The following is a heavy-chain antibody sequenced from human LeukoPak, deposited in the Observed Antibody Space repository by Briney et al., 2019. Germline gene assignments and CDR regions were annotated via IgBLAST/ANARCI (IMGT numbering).Heavy chain of an antibody. Sequence: ASVKVSCKASGYTFTSYYMHWVRQAPGQGLEWMGIINPSGGSTSYAQKFQGRVTMTRDMSTSTVYMELSSLRSEDTAVYYCARDTLAAAGSVYWGQGTLVTVSS. D-gene: IGHD6-13*01. V-gene: IGHV1-46*01. CDR1: GYTFTSYY. J-gene: IGHJ4*02. CDR3: ARDTLAAAGSVY. CDR2: INPSGGST.